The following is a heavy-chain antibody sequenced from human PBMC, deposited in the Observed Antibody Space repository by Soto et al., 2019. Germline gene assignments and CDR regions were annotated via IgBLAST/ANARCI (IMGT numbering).Heavy chain of an antibody. CDR1: GGSISSYY. CDR2: IYYSATT. V-gene: IGHV4-59*12. J-gene: IGHJ4*02. CDR3: ARAKNPYYYGWEIFNY. D-gene: IGHD3-10*01. Sequence: PSETLSPTCTVSGGSISSYYWSWIRQPPGKGLEWIGYIYYSATTNYNPSLKSRVTISVDTSKNQFSLKLTSVTAADTAVYYCARAKNPYYYGWEIFNYWGQGTLVTVSS.